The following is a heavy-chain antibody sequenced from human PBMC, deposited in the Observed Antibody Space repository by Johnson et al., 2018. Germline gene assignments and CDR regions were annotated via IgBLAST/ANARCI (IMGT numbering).Heavy chain of an antibody. CDR1: GVTFSSSV. CDR3: ARGSDDSSGTDAFDI. CDR2: IIPLFGTA. J-gene: IGHJ3*02. V-gene: IGHV1-69*01. D-gene: IGHD3-22*01. Sequence: VKKPGSSVKVSCKASGVTFSSSVISWVRQAPGQGLEWLGGIIPLFGTASYAHRFQGRVTITADESTSPASMELRSLRSEATAVYYCARGSDDSSGTDAFDIWGQGTMVTVSS.